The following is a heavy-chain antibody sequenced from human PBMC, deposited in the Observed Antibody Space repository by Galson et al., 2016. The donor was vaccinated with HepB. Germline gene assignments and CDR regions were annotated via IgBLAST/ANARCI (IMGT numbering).Heavy chain of an antibody. Sequence: SVKVSCKASGYPFSSFDINWVRQATGQGLEWMGWMNTINGKTGYAQKFQGRVTMTRDTSITAAYVELTNLTLEDTAIYYCARVAGRVVEIDNWGQGTLVSVSS. CDR1: GYPFSSFD. CDR3: ARVAGRVVEIDN. D-gene: IGHD5-24*01. CDR2: MNTINGKT. V-gene: IGHV1-8*01. J-gene: IGHJ4*02.